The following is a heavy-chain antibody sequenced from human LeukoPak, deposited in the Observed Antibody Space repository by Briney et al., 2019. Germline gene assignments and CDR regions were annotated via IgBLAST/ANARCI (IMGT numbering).Heavy chain of an antibody. D-gene: IGHD6-13*01. CDR3: AKLTAADTEPGY. CDR1: GFTFSTYG. CDR2: ISGSGRTT. Sequence: GGSLRLSCAASGFTFSTYGINWVGQAPGKGREWVSGISGSGRTTYYADSVKGRVTISRDNAKKTLYLQMNSLRAEDTAVYYCAKLTAADTEPGYWGQGTLVTVSS. J-gene: IGHJ4*02. V-gene: IGHV3-23*01.